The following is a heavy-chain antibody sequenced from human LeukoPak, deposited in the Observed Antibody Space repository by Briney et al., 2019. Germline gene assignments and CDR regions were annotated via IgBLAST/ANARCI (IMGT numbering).Heavy chain of an antibody. J-gene: IGHJ4*02. V-gene: IGHV4-39*01. Sequence: PSETLSLTCTVSGGSISSSSYYWGWIRQPPGKGLEWIGSISYSGSTYYNPSLKSRVTISVDTSKNQFSLNLSSVTAADTAVYYCARHDIIAVAFSYWGQGTLVTASS. CDR1: GGSISSSSYY. CDR3: ARHDIIAVAFSY. CDR2: ISYSGST. D-gene: IGHD6-19*01.